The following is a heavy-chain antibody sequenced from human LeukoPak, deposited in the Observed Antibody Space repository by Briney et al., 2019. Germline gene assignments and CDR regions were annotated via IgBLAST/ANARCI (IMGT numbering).Heavy chain of an antibody. CDR1: GFTFSTYA. Sequence: GGSLRLSCAASGFTFSTYAITWVRQGQGKGLEWVSAIRPDGDRTYYANSVRGRFTISRDNSKDTVYLQISGMRVEDTAVYYCAREQSGTRGWYTVDYWGQGTLVTVSS. V-gene: IGHV3-23*01. CDR2: IRPDGDRT. CDR3: AREQSGTRGWYTVDY. D-gene: IGHD6-19*01. J-gene: IGHJ4*02.